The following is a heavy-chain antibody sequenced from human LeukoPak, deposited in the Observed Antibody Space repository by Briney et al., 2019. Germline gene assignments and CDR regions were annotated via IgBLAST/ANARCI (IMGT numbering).Heavy chain of an antibody. D-gene: IGHD5-18*01. J-gene: IGHJ4*02. CDR3: ARRGYNYGEADY. Sequence: PSETLSLTCTVSGGSISSGSYYWSWIRQPAGKGLEWIGRIYTSGSTNYNPSLKSRVTISVDTSKNQFSLNLSSVTAADTAVYYCARRGYNYGEADYWGQGTLVTVSS. CDR1: GGSISSGSYY. CDR2: IYTSGST. V-gene: IGHV4-61*02.